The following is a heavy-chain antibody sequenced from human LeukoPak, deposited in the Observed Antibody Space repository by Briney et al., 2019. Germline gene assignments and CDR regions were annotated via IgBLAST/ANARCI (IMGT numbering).Heavy chain of an antibody. CDR2: IWYDGSNK. Sequence: GGSLRLSCAASGFTFSSYGMHWVCQAPGKGLEWVAVIWYDGSNKYYADSVKGRFTISRDNSKNTLYLQMNSLRAEDTAMYFCASGYRSGPICAWGQGTLVTVSS. CDR3: ASGYRSGPICA. D-gene: IGHD3-16*02. J-gene: IGHJ4*02. V-gene: IGHV3-33*01. CDR1: GFTFSSYG.